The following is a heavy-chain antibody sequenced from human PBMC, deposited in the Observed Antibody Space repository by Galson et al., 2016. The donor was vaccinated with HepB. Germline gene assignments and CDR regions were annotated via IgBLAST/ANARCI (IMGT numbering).Heavy chain of an antibody. CDR2: INPSSGST. CDR3: ARDRKSVDWLLYNGHFDS. Sequence: SVKVSCKASGYTFSNYYMHWVRQAPGQGLEWMGIINPSSGSTTYAQKFQGRVTMTRDTSASTVYMDLSSLRSEDTAVYHCARDRKSVDWLLYNGHFDSWGQGTLVTVSS. D-gene: IGHD3-9*01. CDR1: GYTFSNYY. J-gene: IGHJ4*02. V-gene: IGHV1-46*01.